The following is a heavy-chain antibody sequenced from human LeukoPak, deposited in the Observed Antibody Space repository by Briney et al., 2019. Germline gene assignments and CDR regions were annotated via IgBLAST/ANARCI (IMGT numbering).Heavy chain of an antibody. D-gene: IGHD6-13*01. V-gene: IGHV3-7*01. Sequence: GGSLRLSCAASGFTFSSYWMSWVRQAPGKGLEWVANIKQDGSEKYYVDSVKGRFTISRDNAKNSLYLQMNSLRAEDTAVYYCARIVGIAAAGTPYYYYYMDVWGKGTTVTVSS. CDR3: ARIVGIAAAGTPYYYYYMDV. J-gene: IGHJ6*03. CDR2: IKQDGSEK. CDR1: GFTFSSYW.